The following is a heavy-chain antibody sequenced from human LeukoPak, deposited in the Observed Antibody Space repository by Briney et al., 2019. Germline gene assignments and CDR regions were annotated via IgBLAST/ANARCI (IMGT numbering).Heavy chain of an antibody. Sequence: PSETLSLTCAVYGGSFSRYYWSWIRQSPGKGLEWIAEIDHRGDTNYNPSVKSRVTISVDTSKNQFSLKVRSLSAADAAVYYCARGATISETGYFDFWGQGTPVTVSS. CDR1: GGSFSRYY. V-gene: IGHV4-34*01. CDR2: IDHRGDT. CDR3: ARGATISETGYFDF. D-gene: IGHD5-24*01. J-gene: IGHJ4*03.